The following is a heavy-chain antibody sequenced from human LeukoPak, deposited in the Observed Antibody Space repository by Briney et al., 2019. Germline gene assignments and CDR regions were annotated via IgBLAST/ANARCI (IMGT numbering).Heavy chain of an antibody. Sequence: GRSLRLSCAASGFTFRTYTMHWVRQAPGKGLEWVASISYDGYYKYYAESVKGPFIISRDNSKNTLYLQINSLRADDTAVYYCASAGAATDSFVHWGEGTLVIVSS. CDR2: ISYDGYYK. CDR3: ASAGAATDSFVH. D-gene: IGHD6-25*01. CDR1: GFTFRTYT. V-gene: IGHV3-30-3*01. J-gene: IGHJ5*02.